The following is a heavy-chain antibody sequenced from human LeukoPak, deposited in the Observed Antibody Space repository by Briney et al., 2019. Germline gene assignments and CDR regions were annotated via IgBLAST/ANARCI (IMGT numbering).Heavy chain of an antibody. CDR3: ARERQNKDFWSGGDY. CDR1: GFTFSTYW. CDR2: IKQDGSEK. V-gene: IGHV3-7*01. J-gene: IGHJ4*02. D-gene: IGHD3-3*01. Sequence: GSLRLSCAASGFTFSTYWMSRVRQAPGKGLEWVANIKQDGSEKYYVDSVKGRFTISRDNAKNSLYLQMNTLRPVDTAVYYCARERQNKDFWSGGDYWGQGTLVTVSS.